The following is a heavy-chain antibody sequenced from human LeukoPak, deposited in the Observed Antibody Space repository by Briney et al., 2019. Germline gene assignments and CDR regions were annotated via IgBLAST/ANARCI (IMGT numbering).Heavy chain of an antibody. CDR3: ARDLSDSRAE. CDR1: GYTFTSYY. V-gene: IGHV1-46*01. Sequence: ASVKVSCKASGYTFTSYYMHWVRQAPGQGLEWMGIINPSGGSTSYAQKFQGRVTMTRDTSISTAYMELSRLRSDDTAVYYCARDLSDSRAEWGQGTLVTVSS. CDR2: INPSGGST. D-gene: IGHD3-22*01. J-gene: IGHJ4*02.